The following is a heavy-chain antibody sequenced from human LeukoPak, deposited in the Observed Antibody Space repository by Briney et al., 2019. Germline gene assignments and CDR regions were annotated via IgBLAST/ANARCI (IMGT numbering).Heavy chain of an antibody. J-gene: IGHJ5*02. CDR2: VYYSGTT. CDR1: GDSISSNSYY. Sequence: PSETLSLTCTVSGDSISSNSYYWGWIRQSPGKGLEWIGSVYYSGTTYYNPSLKSRVTISVDTSKNQFSLKLNSVTAADTAVYYCARDSGGWYRWFDPWGQGTLVTVSS. V-gene: IGHV4-39*07. CDR3: ARDSGGWYRWFDP. D-gene: IGHD6-19*01.